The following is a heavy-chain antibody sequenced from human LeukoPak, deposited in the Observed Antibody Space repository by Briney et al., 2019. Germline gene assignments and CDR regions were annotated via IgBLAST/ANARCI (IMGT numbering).Heavy chain of an antibody. V-gene: IGHV3-30*19. CDR3: ALNRGSGWYFRY. CDR1: GFTFDNYV. Sequence: GGSLRLSCEASGFTFDNYVMHWVRQAPGKGLEWVATISYGGSNKDYADSVKGRCTISRDNSKNTLYLQMNSLRDEDTAVYYCALNRGSGWYFRYWGQGTLVTVSS. J-gene: IGHJ4*02. D-gene: IGHD6-19*01. CDR2: ISYGGSNK.